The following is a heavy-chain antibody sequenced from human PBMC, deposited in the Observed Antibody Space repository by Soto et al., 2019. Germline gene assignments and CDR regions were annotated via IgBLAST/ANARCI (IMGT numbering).Heavy chain of an antibody. J-gene: IGHJ6*02. Sequence: QVQLVQSGAEVKKPGSSVKVSCKASGGTFSSYAISWVRQAPGQGLEWMGGIIPIFGTANNAQKFQGRVTMTAEESTSTAYMEQRSLRSEDTTVYYCARGGEKPPPYYYYYGMDVWGQGTTVTVSS. CDR1: GGTFSSYA. CDR3: ARGGEKPPPYYYYYGMDV. CDR2: IIPIFGTA. V-gene: IGHV1-69*01. D-gene: IGHD2-21*01.